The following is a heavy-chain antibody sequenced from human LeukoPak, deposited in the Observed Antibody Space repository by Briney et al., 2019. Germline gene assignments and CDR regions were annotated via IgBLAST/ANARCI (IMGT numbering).Heavy chain of an antibody. CDR1: GGSFSGYY. V-gene: IGHV4-34*01. J-gene: IGHJ5*02. Sequence: SETLSLTCAVYGGSFSGYYWSWIRQPPGKGLEWIGEINHSGSTNYNPSLKSRVTISVDTSKNQFSLKLSSVTAADTAVYYCAGTPSRNWFDPWGQGTLVTVSS. CDR2: INHSGST. CDR3: AGTPSRNWFDP.